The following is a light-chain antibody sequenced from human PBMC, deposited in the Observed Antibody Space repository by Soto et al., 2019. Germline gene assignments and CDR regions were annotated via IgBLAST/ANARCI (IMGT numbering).Light chain of an antibody. CDR2: GAS. J-gene: IGKJ1*01. V-gene: IGKV3-20*01. Sequence: ETTLTQSPDTLSLSPGEGATLSCRASQIIGSAYLAWYQQKPGQAPRLLIFGASTRATGTPHRFSGSGSGTDFTLTISALESDDVAVYYCQHDGRSPSFGQGTKLEIK. CDR1: QIIGSAY. CDR3: QHDGRSPS.